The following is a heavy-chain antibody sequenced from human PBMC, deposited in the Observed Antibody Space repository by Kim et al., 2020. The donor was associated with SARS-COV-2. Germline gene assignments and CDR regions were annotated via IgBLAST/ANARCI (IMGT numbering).Heavy chain of an antibody. CDR3: ARGGTSVGRYLDF. Sequence: GGSLRLSCVASGFTSAIYAMTWVRQVPGKGLEWVSTISGGSGSYYADSVKGRFTISRDSSQNTLYLQMNSLRVEDTAVYYCARGGTSVGRYLDFWGQGTL. J-gene: IGHJ4*02. CDR1: GFTSAIYA. V-gene: IGHV3-23*01. D-gene: IGHD3-16*01. CDR2: ISGGSGS.